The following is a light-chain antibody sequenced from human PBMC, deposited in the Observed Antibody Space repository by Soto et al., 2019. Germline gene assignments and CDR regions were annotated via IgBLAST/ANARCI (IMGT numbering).Light chain of an antibody. CDR1: QSVTINY. V-gene: IGKV3-20*01. CDR2: GAS. J-gene: IGKJ3*01. Sequence: PGERPTFPGRPGQSVTINYLAWYQQKPGQAPRLLVYGASTRATGIPDRFSGSGSGTDFTLTINRLEPEDFAVYYCQQYGSSPFTFGPGTKVDIK. CDR3: QQYGSSPFT.